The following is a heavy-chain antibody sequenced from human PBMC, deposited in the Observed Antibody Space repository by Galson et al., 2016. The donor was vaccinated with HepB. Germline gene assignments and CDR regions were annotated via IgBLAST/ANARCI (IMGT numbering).Heavy chain of an antibody. Sequence: SLRLSCAASGFNFRKYAMNWVRQAPGKGLEWVSAITGSAFTTYYTDSVRGRFTISRDNSKNLLFLQMEGLRAEDTAEYFCARDQDSVVVVADTPGMDVWGQGTSVTV. CDR1: GFNFRKYA. D-gene: IGHD2-15*01. CDR2: ITGSAFTT. V-gene: IGHV3-23*01. J-gene: IGHJ6*02. CDR3: ARDQDSVVVVADTPGMDV.